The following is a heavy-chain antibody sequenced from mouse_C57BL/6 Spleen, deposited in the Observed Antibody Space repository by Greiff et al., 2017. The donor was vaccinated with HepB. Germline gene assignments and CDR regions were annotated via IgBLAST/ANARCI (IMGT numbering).Heavy chain of an antibody. V-gene: IGHV1-52*01. CDR1: GYTFTSYW. J-gene: IGHJ1*03. CDR2: IDPSDSET. Sequence: QVQLKQPGAELVRPGSSVKLSCKASGYTFTSYWMHWVKQRPIQGLEWIGNIDPSDSETHYNQKFKDKATLTVDKSSSTAYMQLSSLTSEDSAVYYCARRIVTTNWYFDVWGTGTTVTVSS. D-gene: IGHD2-5*01. CDR3: ARRIVTTNWYFDV.